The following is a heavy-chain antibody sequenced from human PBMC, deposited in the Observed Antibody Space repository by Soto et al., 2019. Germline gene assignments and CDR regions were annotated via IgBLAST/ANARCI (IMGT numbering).Heavy chain of an antibody. J-gene: IGHJ4*02. CDR1: GYTFTGYY. CDR2: INPNSGGT. CDR3: ARDPTHPAVGDY. Sequence: ASVKVSCKASGYTFTGYYMHWVRQAPGQGLEWMGWINPNSGGTNYAQKFQGWVTMTRDTSISTAYMELSRLRSDDTAVYYCARDPTHPAVGDYWGQGTLVTVSS. V-gene: IGHV1-2*04. D-gene: IGHD3-16*01.